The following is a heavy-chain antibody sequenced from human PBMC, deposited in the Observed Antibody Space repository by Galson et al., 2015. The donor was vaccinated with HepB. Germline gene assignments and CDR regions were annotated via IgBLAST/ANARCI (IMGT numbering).Heavy chain of an antibody. D-gene: IGHD6-19*01. Sequence: SLRLSCAASGFTFRNYAMSWVRQAPGKGLEWVSAITPSGDNTYSADSVKGRFTISRDNSKNTLFLQKTGLTADDTAIYYCARVPPEYTSGWYRQGLYYFDSWGQGTLVAVSS. V-gene: IGHV3-23*01. CDR2: ITPSGDNT. J-gene: IGHJ4*02. CDR3: ARVPPEYTSGWYRQGLYYFDS. CDR1: GFTFRNYA.